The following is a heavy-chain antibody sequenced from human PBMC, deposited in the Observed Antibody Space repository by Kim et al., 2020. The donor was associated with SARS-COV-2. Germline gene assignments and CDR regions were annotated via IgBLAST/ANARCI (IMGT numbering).Heavy chain of an antibody. V-gene: IGHV1-46*01. D-gene: IGHD4-17*01. Sequence: ASVKVSCKASGYTFTSYYMHWVRQAPGQGLEWMGIINPSGGSTSYAQKFQGRVTMTRDTSTSTVYMELSSLRSEDTAVYYCARAGEFAYGDYTPFDYWGQGTLVTVSS. CDR1: GYTFTSYY. CDR3: ARAGEFAYGDYTPFDY. CDR2: INPSGGST. J-gene: IGHJ4*02.